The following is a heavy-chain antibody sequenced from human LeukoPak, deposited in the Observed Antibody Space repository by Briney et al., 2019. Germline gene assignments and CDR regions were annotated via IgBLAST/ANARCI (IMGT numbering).Heavy chain of an antibody. CDR1: GFTFSSYW. CDR2: IKQDGSEK. J-gene: IGHJ4*02. Sequence: PGGSLRLSCAASGFTFSSYWMSWVRQAPGKGLEWVANIKQDGSEKYYVDSVKGRFTISRDNAKNSLYLQVNSLRAEDTAVYYCARGAYDFWSGYYRPPFDYWGQGTLVTVSS. V-gene: IGHV3-7*01. CDR3: ARGAYDFWSGYYRPPFDY. D-gene: IGHD3-3*01.